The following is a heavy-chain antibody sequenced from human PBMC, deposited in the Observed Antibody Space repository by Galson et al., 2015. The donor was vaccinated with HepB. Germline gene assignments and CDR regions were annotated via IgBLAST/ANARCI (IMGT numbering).Heavy chain of an antibody. J-gene: IGHJ4*02. CDR2: ISYDGSKK. CDR1: GFTFRNYA. CDR3: AREGADYGGKDL. D-gene: IGHD4-23*01. Sequence: SLRLSCAASGFTFRNYAMYWVRQAPGKGLEWVAVISYDGSKKYYADSVKGRFTISRDNSKNTLYVQMNTLRNEDTAVYYCAREGADYGGKDLWGQGTLVTVSS. V-gene: IGHV3-30-3*01.